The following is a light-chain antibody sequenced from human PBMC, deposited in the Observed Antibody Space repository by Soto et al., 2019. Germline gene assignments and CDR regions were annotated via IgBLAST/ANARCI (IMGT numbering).Light chain of an antibody. CDR3: CSYAGSPYV. V-gene: IGLV2-11*01. CDR2: DVN. CDR1: SSDVGGYDY. Sequence: QSVLTQPRSVSGSPAQSFTISCTGTSSDVGGYDYVSWYQLHPDKAPKLMIYDVNERPSGVPDRFSGSKSGNTASLTISGLQAEDEADYYCCSYAGSPYVFGTGTKVTVL. J-gene: IGLJ1*01.